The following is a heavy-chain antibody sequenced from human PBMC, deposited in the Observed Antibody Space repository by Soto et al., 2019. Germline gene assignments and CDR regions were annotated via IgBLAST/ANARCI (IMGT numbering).Heavy chain of an antibody. CDR1: GFTFSSYG. J-gene: IGHJ6*03. Sequence: GGSLRLSCAASGFTFSSYGMHWVRQAPGKGLEWVAVISYDGSNKYYADSVKGRFTISRDNSKNTLYLQMNSLRAEDTAVYYCAKEYCSSTSCQVSYYYMDVWGKGTTVTVSS. V-gene: IGHV3-30*18. CDR3: AKEYCSSTSCQVSYYYMDV. CDR2: ISYDGSNK. D-gene: IGHD2-2*01.